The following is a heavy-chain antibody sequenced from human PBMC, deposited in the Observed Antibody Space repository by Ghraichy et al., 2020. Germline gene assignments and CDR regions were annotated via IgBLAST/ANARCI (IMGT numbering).Heavy chain of an antibody. CDR1: GFSLSTSGVG. V-gene: IGHV2-5*01. Sequence: SGPTLVKPTQTLTLTCTFSGFSLSTSGVGVGWIRQPPGKALEWLALIYWNDDKRYSPSLKSRLTITKDTSKNQVVLTMTNMDPVDTATYYCAHRVVAAPEGGWFDPWGQGTLVTVSS. CDR3: AHRVVAAPEGGWFDP. CDR2: IYWNDDK. D-gene: IGHD2-15*01. J-gene: IGHJ5*02.